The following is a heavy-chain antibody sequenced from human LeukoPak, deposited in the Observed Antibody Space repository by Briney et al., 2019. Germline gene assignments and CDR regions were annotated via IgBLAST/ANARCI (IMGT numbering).Heavy chain of an antibody. CDR3: ARGDGDYADAFDI. CDR2: ISYDGSNK. Sequence: GGSLSLSCAASGFTFSSYAMHWVRQAPGKGLEWVAVISYDGSNKYYADSVKGRFTISRDNSKNTLYLQMNSLRAEDTAVYYCARGDGDYADAFDIWGQGTMVTVSS. J-gene: IGHJ3*02. CDR1: GFTFSSYA. V-gene: IGHV3-30-3*01. D-gene: IGHD4-17*01.